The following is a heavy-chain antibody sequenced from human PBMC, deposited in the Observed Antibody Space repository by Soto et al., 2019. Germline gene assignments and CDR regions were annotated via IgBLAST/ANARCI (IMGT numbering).Heavy chain of an antibody. Sequence: PVGSLRLSCAVSGFTFSRYWMSWVRQAPGKGLEWVANIKEDGSEKYSIDSVKGRFIVSRDNAKNSLFLQMNSLSPEDTAVYYCARQTVENSVLMLYASSSHYYNDGMDVWGQGTTVTVSS. CDR1: GFTFSRYW. CDR2: IKEDGSEK. V-gene: IGHV3-7*01. D-gene: IGHD2-8*01. J-gene: IGHJ6*02. CDR3: ARQTVENSVLMLYASSSHYYNDGMDV.